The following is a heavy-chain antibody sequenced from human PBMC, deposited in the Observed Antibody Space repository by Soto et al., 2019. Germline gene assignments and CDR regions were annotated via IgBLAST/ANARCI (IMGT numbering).Heavy chain of an antibody. J-gene: IGHJ4*02. D-gene: IGHD4-17*01. V-gene: IGHV3-30*18. CDR2: ISYDGSNK. CDR1: GFTFSSYG. Sequence: PGGSLRLSCAASGFTFSSYGMHWVRQAPGKGLEWVAVISYDGSNKYYADSVKGRFTISRDNSKNTLYLQMNSLRAEDTAVYYCAKNYGDYPLTGYWGQGT. CDR3: AKNYGDYPLTGY.